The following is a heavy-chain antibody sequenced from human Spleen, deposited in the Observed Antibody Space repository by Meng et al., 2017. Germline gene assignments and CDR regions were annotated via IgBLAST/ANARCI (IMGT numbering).Heavy chain of an antibody. CDR2: INPKSGAT. CDR3: TSSNLGGKFDY. V-gene: IGHV1-2*02. J-gene: IGHJ4*02. CDR1: GYTFTSYD. Sequence: QVQLVQSGAEVKKPGASVKVSCKASGYTFTSYDINWVRQAPGQGLEWMGWINPKSGATKYAQKFQARVTMTRNTSIRTAYMELSRLRSDDTAVYYCTSSNLGGKFDYWGQGTVVTVSS. D-gene: IGHD4-23*01.